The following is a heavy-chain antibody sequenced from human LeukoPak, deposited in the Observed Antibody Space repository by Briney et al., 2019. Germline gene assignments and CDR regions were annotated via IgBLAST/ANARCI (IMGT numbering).Heavy chain of an antibody. CDR1: GDSLSPYY. Sequence: SETLSLTCTVSGDSLSPYYWSWIRQSPGKGLEWIGYIYYSGSTNYSPSPRSRITISIDTSKNQFSLNLSSVTAADTAVYYCARGTVTTTSFWFDPWGQGTLVTVSS. D-gene: IGHD4-11*01. V-gene: IGHV4-59*01. J-gene: IGHJ5*02. CDR3: ARGTVTTTSFWFDP. CDR2: IYYSGST.